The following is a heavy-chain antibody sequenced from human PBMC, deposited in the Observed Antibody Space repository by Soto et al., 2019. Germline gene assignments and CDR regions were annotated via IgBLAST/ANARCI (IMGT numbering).Heavy chain of an antibody. CDR2: ISSSSSYI. J-gene: IGHJ4*02. CDR1: GFTFSSYS. D-gene: IGHD3-10*01. CDR3: ARNVYGSGLYVHFDY. V-gene: IGHV3-21*01. Sequence: GGSLRLSCAASGFTFSSYSMNWVRQAPGKGLEWVSSISSSSSYIYYADSVKGRFTISRDNAKNSLYLQMNSLRAEDTAVYYCARNVYGSGLYVHFDYWGQGTLVTVSS.